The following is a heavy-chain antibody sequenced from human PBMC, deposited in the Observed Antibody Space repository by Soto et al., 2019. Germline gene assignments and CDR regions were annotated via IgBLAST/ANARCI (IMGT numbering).Heavy chain of an antibody. CDR2: IIPTFGTA. J-gene: IGHJ6*02. D-gene: IGHD3-3*01. V-gene: IGHV1-69*13. CDR3: ARDSPLLRFGVDYYSGLDV. Sequence: SVKVSCKASGGTFSSYAISWVRQAPGQGLEWMGGIIPTFGTANYAQKFQGRVTITADESTSTAYMELSSLRSEDTAVYYCARDSPLLRFGVDYYSGLDVWGQGTTVTVSS. CDR1: GGTFSSYA.